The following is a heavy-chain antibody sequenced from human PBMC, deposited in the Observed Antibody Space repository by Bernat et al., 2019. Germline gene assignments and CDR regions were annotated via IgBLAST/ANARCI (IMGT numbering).Heavy chain of an antibody. V-gene: IGHV1-8*01. J-gene: IGHJ3*02. Sequence: QVQLVQSGAEVKKPGASVKVSCKASGYTFTSYDINWVRQATGQGLEWMGWMNPNSGNTGYAQKFQGRVTMTRNTSISTAYMELSSLRSEDTAVYYCATQVNYYGSAAMGAFDIWGQGTMVTVSS. CDR3: ATQVNYYGSAAMGAFDI. CDR1: GYTFTSYD. CDR2: MNPNSGNT. D-gene: IGHD3-10*01.